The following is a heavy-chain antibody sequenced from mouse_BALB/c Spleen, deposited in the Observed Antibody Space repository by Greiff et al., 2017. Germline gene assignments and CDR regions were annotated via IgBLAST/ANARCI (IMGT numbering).Heavy chain of an antibody. CDR3: TRAYYGQAWVAY. CDR1: GYTFTSYW. CDR2: IYPGNSDT. Sequence: VQLQQSGTVLARPGASVKMSCKASGYTFTSYWMHWVKQRPGQGLEWIGAIYPGNSDTSYNQKFKGKAKLTAVTSTSTAYMEISSLTNEDSAVYYCTRAYYGQAWVAYWGQGTLVTVSA. D-gene: IGHD1-1*02. V-gene: IGHV1-5*01. J-gene: IGHJ3*01.